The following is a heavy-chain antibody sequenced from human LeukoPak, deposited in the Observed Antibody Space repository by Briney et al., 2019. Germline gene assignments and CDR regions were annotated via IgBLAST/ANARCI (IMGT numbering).Heavy chain of an antibody. CDR1: GYSISSGYY. V-gene: IGHV4-38-2*02. Sequence: PSETLSLTCTVSGYSISSGYYWGWIRQPPGKGLEWIGSIYHSGSTYYNPSLKSRVTISVDTSKNQFSLKLSSVTAADTAVYYCARDNEAAAGQYFDYWGQGTLVTVSS. CDR3: ARDNEAAAGQYFDY. CDR2: IYHSGST. D-gene: IGHD6-13*01. J-gene: IGHJ4*02.